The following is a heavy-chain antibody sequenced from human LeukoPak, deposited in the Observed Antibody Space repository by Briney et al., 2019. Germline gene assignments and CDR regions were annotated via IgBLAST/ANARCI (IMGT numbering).Heavy chain of an antibody. Sequence: GRSLRLSYVASGFTFRDYGMHWVRQAPGKGLEWVAVILNDGSKKYHADSVTGRFIISRDDSKNTLDLQMDSLRVEDTAVYYCARSIRGDSSGRYDTLDVWGQGTVATVSS. D-gene: IGHD3-22*01. CDR1: GFTFRDYG. CDR3: ARSIRGDSSGRYDTLDV. J-gene: IGHJ3*01. V-gene: IGHV3-33*01. CDR2: ILNDGSKK.